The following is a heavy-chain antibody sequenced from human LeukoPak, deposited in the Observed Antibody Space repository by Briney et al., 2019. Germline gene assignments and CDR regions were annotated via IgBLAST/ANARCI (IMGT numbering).Heavy chain of an antibody. D-gene: IGHD3-10*01. V-gene: IGHV3-21*01. Sequence: GGSLRLSCAASGFTFSSYSMTWVRQAPGKGLEWVSSISSSSSYIYYADSVKGRFTISRDNAKNSLYLQMNSLRAEDTAVYYCARDFGFGGFWFGELDDYWGQGTLVTVSS. J-gene: IGHJ4*02. CDR1: GFTFSSYS. CDR2: ISSSSSYI. CDR3: ARDFGFGGFWFGELDDY.